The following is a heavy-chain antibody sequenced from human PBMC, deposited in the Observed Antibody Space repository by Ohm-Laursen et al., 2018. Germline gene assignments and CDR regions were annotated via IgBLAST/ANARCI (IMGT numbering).Heavy chain of an antibody. J-gene: IGHJ4*02. D-gene: IGHD4-23*01. CDR2: ISSSGSTI. Sequence: SLRLSCAASGFTFSDYYMSWIRQAPGKGLEWVSYISSSGSTIYYADSVKGRFTISRDNAKDSLYLQMNSLRAEDTAVYYCASVLVTTVVGYWGQGTLVTVSS. CDR3: ASVLVTTVVGY. V-gene: IGHV3-11*04. CDR1: GFTFSDYY.